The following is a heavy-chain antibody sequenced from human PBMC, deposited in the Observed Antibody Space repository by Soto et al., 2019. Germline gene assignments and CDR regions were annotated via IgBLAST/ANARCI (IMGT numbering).Heavy chain of an antibody. D-gene: IGHD2-21*01. V-gene: IGHV1-69*08. CDR3: AIDHSAGDIACY. CDR1: RGTFSSYT. J-gene: IGHJ4*01. Sequence: QVQLVQSGAEVKKPGSSVKVSCKASRGTFSSYTISWVRQAPGQGLEWMGRNIHILGIANYAKKFEGRVTISADKFTTTAYMELSSLTSDVTAVYYCAIDHSAGDIACYLGHGPLVTISS. CDR2: NIHILGIA.